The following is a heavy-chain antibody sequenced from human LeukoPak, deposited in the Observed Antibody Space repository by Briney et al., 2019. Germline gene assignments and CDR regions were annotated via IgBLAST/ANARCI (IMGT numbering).Heavy chain of an antibody. CDR1: GDSISSHY. D-gene: IGHD4-23*01. J-gene: IGHJ3*02. Sequence: SETLSLTCTVSGDSISSHYWSWIRQPPGKGLEWIGFISRSGTTNYNPSLRSRVTISADTSKNHFSLALRSVTAADTAVYYCARHSAVALRWPRDVFDIWGQGTMIIVSS. CDR2: ISRSGTT. V-gene: IGHV4-59*08. CDR3: ARHSAVALRWPRDVFDI.